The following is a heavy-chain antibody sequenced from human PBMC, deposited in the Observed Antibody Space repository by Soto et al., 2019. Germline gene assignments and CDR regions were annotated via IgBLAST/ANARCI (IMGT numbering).Heavy chain of an antibody. CDR3: AKTKGTVTTSFDL. V-gene: IGHV3-23*01. CDR1: GFSFSTYA. Sequence: EVQLLESGGGLVQPGGSLRLSCAASGFSFSTYAMTWVRQAPGKGREWVSAISGSGGSTYHADSVKGRFTISRDNSKNTLYLQMNSLRAEDTAVYYCAKTKGTVTTSFDLWGRGTLVTVSS. CDR2: ISGSGGST. D-gene: IGHD4-17*01. J-gene: IGHJ2*01.